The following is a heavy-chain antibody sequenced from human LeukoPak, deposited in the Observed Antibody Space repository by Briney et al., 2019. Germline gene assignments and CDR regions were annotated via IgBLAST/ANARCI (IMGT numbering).Heavy chain of an antibody. V-gene: IGHV3-53*01. CDR3: ATGKNYHFYIDV. Sequence: AGGSLRLSCTASGFTVSSNYMSWVRQAPGKGLEWVSVIYSGGSTYYADSVKGRFTISRDNSKNTLYLQMNSLRAEDTAVYYCATGKNYHFYIDVWGKGTTVTVSS. CDR1: GFTVSSNY. CDR2: IYSGGST. J-gene: IGHJ6*03.